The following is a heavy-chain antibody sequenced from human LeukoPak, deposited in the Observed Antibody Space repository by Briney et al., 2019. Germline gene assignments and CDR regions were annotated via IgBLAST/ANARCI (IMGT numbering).Heavy chain of an antibody. Sequence: GGSLRLSCAASGFTCSTYVMSWVRQAPGKGLEWLSLILHNGDSTYYADSVKGRFTISRDNSKNTLYLQMNSLRTEDTAVYYCARLSSFAFDIWGQGTMVTVSS. V-gene: IGHV3-23*01. CDR2: ILHNGDST. D-gene: IGHD3-16*02. J-gene: IGHJ3*02. CDR1: GFTCSTYV. CDR3: ARLSSFAFDI.